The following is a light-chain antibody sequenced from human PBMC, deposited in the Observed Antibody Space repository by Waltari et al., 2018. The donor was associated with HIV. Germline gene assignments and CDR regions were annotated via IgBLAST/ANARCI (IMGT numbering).Light chain of an antibody. CDR3: AAWDDSLNGNVV. J-gene: IGLJ2*01. CDR2: GNN. CDR1: SSTIRSNT. Sequence: QSVLPQPPSASGTPGQRVTTSCSGSSSTIRSNTVNWYQQLPGTAPKPLINGNNPRPSGVPDRFSGSKSGTSASLAIIGLQSEDEADYYCAAWDDSLNGNVVFGGGTKLTVL. V-gene: IGLV1-44*01.